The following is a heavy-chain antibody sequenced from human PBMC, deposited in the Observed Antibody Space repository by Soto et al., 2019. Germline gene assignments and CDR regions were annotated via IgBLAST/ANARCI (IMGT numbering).Heavy chain of an antibody. D-gene: IGHD6-13*01. CDR2: IRKQANMYTT. CDR1: GFTFSDYY. V-gene: IGHV3-72*01. J-gene: IGHJ4*02. CDR3: ARSGSSTSCYDH. Sequence: EVQLVESGGALVQPGGSLRLSCTGSGFTFSDYYIDWVRQAPGKGLEWVGRIRKQANMYTTHDAASVKGRFTISRDDPKMSLYLQMNSLKTEDTAVYYCARSGSSTSCYDHWGRGTLVTVSP.